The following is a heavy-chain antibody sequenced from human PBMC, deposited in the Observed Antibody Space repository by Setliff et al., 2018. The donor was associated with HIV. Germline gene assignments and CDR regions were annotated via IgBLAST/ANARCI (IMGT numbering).Heavy chain of an antibody. CDR1: GGSLGGYY. D-gene: IGHD3-3*01. V-gene: IGHV4-34*01. CDR2: INESGST. CDR3: ARFLGWRGFDY. J-gene: IGHJ4*02. Sequence: SETLSLTCAVHGGSLGGYYWTWIRQPPGKGLEWIGEINESGSTNYSLSLKSRITISLDTSNNQFSLNLTSLTAADTAVYYCARFLGWRGFDYWGQGTLVTVS.